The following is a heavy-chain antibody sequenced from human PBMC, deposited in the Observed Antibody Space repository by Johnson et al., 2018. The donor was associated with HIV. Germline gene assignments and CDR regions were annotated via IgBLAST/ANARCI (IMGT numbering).Heavy chain of an antibody. CDR3: AKDFRPNDALDI. CDR1: GFRFSSYG. V-gene: IGHV3-30*02. J-gene: IGHJ3*02. CDR2: VQFDGSNK. Sequence: QLVESGGGVVQPGGSLRLSCAASGFRFSSYGMHWVRQAPGKGLEWVASVQFDGSNKYYIDSVKGRFTISRDNSKNSLYLQMNSLRTEDTAEYHCAKDFRPNDALDIWGQGTIVTVAS.